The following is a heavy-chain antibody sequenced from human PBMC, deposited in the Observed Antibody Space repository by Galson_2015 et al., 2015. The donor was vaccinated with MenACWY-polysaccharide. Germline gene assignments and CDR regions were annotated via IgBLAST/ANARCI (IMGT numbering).Heavy chain of an antibody. Sequence: TLSLRSAVAGASISSGSHYWSWFRQYPGKNLEWIAYLYNTGRSNYNTSLRSRFTISIDMSKNQCSLNLSSVTAAGAAVYFCAGIPSTETSYGWFDSWGQGTLVTVSS. V-gene: IGHV4-31*11. CDR2: LYNTGRS. CDR3: AGIPSTETSYGWFDS. D-gene: IGHD4-17*01. J-gene: IGHJ5*01. CDR1: GASISSGSHY.